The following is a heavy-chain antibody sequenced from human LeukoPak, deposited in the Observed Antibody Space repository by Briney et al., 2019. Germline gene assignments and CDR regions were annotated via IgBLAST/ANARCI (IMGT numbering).Heavy chain of an antibody. CDR2: ISYDGSNK. Sequence: GGSLRLSCAASGFTFSSYGMHWVRQAPGKGLEWVAVISYDGSNKYYADSVKGRFTISRDNSKNTLYLQMNSLRAEDTAVYYCAKFPVSVYYFDYWGQGTLVTVSS. CDR1: GFTFSSYG. J-gene: IGHJ4*02. CDR3: AKFPVSVYYFDY. V-gene: IGHV3-30*18.